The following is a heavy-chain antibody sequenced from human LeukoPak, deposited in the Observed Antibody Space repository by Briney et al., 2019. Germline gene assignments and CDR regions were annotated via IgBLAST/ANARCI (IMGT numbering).Heavy chain of an antibody. V-gene: IGHV3-30*02. Sequence: GGSLRLSCAASGFTFSSYAMHWVRQAPGTGLEWVAYIRYDGSNKYYADSVKGRFTISRDNSKNTLFLQMNSLRGDDTAVYYCAKDQGRSEYSSSSDWGQGTLVTVSS. CDR3: AKDQGRSEYSSSSD. D-gene: IGHD6-6*01. CDR1: GFTFSSYA. J-gene: IGHJ4*02. CDR2: IRYDGSNK.